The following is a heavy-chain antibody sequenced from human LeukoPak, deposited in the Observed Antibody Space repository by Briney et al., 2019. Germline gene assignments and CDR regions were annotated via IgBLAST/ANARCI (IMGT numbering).Heavy chain of an antibody. D-gene: IGHD6-19*01. CDR1: GFTFDDYA. J-gene: IGHJ4*02. CDR3: AKAQTGYSSGPFDY. V-gene: IGHV3-9*03. CDR2: ISWNSGSI. Sequence: GGSLRLSCAASGFTFDDYAMHWVRQAPGKGLEWVSGISWNSGSIGYADSVKGRFTISRDNAKNSLYLQMNSLRAEDMALYYCAKAQTGYSSGPFDYWGQGALVTVSS.